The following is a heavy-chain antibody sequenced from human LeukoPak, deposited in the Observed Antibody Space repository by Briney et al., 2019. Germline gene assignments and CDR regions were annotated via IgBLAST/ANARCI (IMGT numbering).Heavy chain of an antibody. J-gene: IGHJ4*02. V-gene: IGHV3-21*01. D-gene: IGHD6-13*01. CDR1: GFPFSNYD. CDR2: ISSSSSYI. CDR3: ARDPSYSSSFPIFDY. Sequence: GGSLRLSCVASGFPFSNYDMNWVRQAPGKGLEWVSSISSSSSYIYYADSVKGRFTISRDNAKNSLYLQMNSLRAEDTAVYYCARDPSYSSSFPIFDYWGQGTLVTVSS.